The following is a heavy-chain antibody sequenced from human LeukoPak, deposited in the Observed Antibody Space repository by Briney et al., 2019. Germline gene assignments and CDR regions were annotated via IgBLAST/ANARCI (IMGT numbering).Heavy chain of an antibody. Sequence: PGGSLRLSCAASGFTFSSYWMHWVRQAPGKGLVWVSRISTDGSSISYADSVKGRFTISRDNARSTLCLQMNSLRAEDTGLYYCLRSAYSGSKVDYWGQGTLVTVSS. J-gene: IGHJ4*02. CDR2: ISTDGSSI. CDR3: LRSAYSGSKVDY. CDR1: GFTFSSYW. V-gene: IGHV3-74*01. D-gene: IGHD1-26*01.